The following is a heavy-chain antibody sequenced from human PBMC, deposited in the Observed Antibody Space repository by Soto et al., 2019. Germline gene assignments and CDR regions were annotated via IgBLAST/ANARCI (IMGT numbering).Heavy chain of an antibody. V-gene: IGHV1-69*13. Sequence: SSVKVSCKASGGTFSCYAISWVRQAPGQGLEWMGGIIPLFGTANYAQKFQGRVTITADESTSTAYMELSSLRYEDTTVYYCAYTYSSRWAGFDPWGQGTLVAVTS. D-gene: IGHD6-13*01. CDR1: GGTFSCYA. J-gene: IGHJ5*02. CDR2: IIPLFGTA. CDR3: AYTYSSRWAGFDP.